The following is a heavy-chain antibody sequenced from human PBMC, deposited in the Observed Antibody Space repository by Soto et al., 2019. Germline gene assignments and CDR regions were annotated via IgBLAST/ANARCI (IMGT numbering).Heavy chain of an antibody. D-gene: IGHD6-19*01. CDR1: GFTFSSYA. J-gene: IGHJ3*02. CDR2: ISGSGGST. CDR3: AKERIAVAGTKDAFDI. Sequence: GGSLRLSCAASGFTFSSYAMSWVRQAPGKGLEWVSAISGSGGSTYYADSVKGRFTISRDNSKNTLCLQMNSLRAEDTAVYYCAKERIAVAGTKDAFDIWGQGTMVTVSS. V-gene: IGHV3-23*01.